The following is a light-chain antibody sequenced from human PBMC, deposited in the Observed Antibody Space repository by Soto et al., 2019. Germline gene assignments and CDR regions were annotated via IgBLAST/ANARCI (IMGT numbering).Light chain of an antibody. CDR2: SNN. Sequence: QSVLTQPPSASGTPGQRVTISCSGSSSNIGRNTVNWYQQLPGTAPKLLIYSNNQRPSGVPDRFSGSKSGTSASLAISGLQSEDGADYYCAAWDDSLNGHVFGTGTKVTVL. V-gene: IGLV1-44*01. CDR1: SSNIGRNT. CDR3: AAWDDSLNGHV. J-gene: IGLJ1*01.